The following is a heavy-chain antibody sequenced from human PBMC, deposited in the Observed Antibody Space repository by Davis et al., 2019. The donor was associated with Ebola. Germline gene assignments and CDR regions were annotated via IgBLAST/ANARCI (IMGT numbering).Heavy chain of an antibody. D-gene: IGHD6-13*01. Sequence: MPSETLSLTCTVSGGSISSSSYYWGWIRQPPGKGLEWIGTIYYSGSIYYNPSLKSRVTISVDKSKNQFSLKLSSVTPEDTAVYYCARGRSWPLDSWGQGTLVTVSS. CDR3: ARGRSWPLDS. J-gene: IGHJ4*02. CDR1: GGSISSSSYY. V-gene: IGHV4-39*07. CDR2: IYYSGSI.